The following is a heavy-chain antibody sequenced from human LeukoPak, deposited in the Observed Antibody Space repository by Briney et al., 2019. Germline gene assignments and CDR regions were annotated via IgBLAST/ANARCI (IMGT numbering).Heavy chain of an antibody. CDR1: GFTFSSYS. J-gene: IGHJ4*02. CDR2: ISSSTSTI. Sequence: PGGSLRLSCAASGFTFSSYSMNWVRQAPGKGLEWVSYISSSTSTIYYADSVKGRFTISRDNAKNSLYLQMNSLGAEDTAVYYCARKVSGSPGGFDYWGQGTLVTVSS. D-gene: IGHD1-26*01. V-gene: IGHV3-48*01. CDR3: ARKVSGSPGGFDY.